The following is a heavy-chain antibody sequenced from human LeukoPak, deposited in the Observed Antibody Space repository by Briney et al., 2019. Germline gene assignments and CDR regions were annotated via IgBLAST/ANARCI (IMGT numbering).Heavy chain of an antibody. CDR3: TRGLITGAAGTYYYYGMDV. J-gene: IGHJ6*02. V-gene: IGHV3-64*01. Sequence: GGSLRLSCVASGFIFSRYGMHWVRQAPGKGLEYVSAISNSGGSTYYANSVKGRFTISRDNSKNTLYLQMGSLRGEDMAVYYCTRGLITGAAGTYYYYGMDVWGQGTTVTVSS. D-gene: IGHD6-13*01. CDR2: ISNSGGST. CDR1: GFIFSRYG.